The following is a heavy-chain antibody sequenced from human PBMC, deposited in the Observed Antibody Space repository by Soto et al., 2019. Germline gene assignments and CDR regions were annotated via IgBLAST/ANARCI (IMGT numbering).Heavy chain of an antibody. J-gene: IGHJ5*02. Sequence: SVKVSCKASGGTFSSYAISWVRQAPGQGLEWMGGIIPIFGTANYAQKFQGRVTITADESTSTAYMELSSLRSEDTAVYYCARGDPTYYYDSSGGSCYSKVLNWFDPWGQGTLVTVSS. CDR3: ARGDPTYYYDSSGGSCYSKVLNWFDP. CDR2: IIPIFGTA. CDR1: GGTFSSYA. D-gene: IGHD2-15*01. V-gene: IGHV1-69*13.